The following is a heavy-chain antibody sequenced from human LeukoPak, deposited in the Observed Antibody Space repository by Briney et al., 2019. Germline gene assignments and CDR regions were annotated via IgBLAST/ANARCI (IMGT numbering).Heavy chain of an antibody. D-gene: IGHD6-13*01. CDR2: IIPIFGTA. CDR3: ARTPREWAAAGTILFDY. CDR1: GGTFSSYA. J-gene: IGHJ4*02. Sequence: ASVKVPCKASGGTFSSYAISWVRQAPGQGLEWMGGIIPIFGTANYAQKFQGRVTITADESTSTAYMELSSLRSEDTAVYYCARTPREWAAAGTILFDYWGQGTLVTVSS. V-gene: IGHV1-69*13.